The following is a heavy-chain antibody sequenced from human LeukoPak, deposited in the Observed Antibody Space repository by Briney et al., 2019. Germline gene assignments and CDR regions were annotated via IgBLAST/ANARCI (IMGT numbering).Heavy chain of an antibody. CDR3: ARVLWFGEFGYWFDP. V-gene: IGHV4-4*07. CDR1: GGSISSFY. Sequence: SETLSLTCTVSGGSISSFYWSWIRQPPGQGMEWIGRIYTSGSTNYNPSLKSRVTMSVDTSKNQFSLKLSSVTAAGTAVYYCARVLWFGEFGYWFDPWGQGTLVTVSS. D-gene: IGHD3-10*01. CDR2: IYTSGST. J-gene: IGHJ5*02.